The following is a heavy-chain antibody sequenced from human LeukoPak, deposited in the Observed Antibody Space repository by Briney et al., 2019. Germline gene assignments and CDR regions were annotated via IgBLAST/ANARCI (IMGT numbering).Heavy chain of an antibody. V-gene: IGHV3-30*04. CDR1: GFTFSSYA. D-gene: IGHD2-2*01. CDR2: ISYDGINE. J-gene: IGHJ4*02. CDR3: ARGRCSSTSCLIDS. Sequence: PGGSLRLSCAASGFTFSSYAMHWVRQAPGKGLEWVTVISYDGINEYYADSVKGRFTISRDNSKNKLFLQISSLRPEDTAVYYCARGRCSSTSCLIDSRGQGTLVTVSS.